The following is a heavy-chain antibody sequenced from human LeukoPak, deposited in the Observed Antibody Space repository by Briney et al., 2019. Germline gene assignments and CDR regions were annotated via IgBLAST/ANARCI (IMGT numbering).Heavy chain of an antibody. CDR1: GFTFSSYA. D-gene: IGHD6-13*01. J-gene: IGHJ4*02. CDR2: ISYDGSNK. Sequence: GGSLRLSCAASGFTFSSYAMHWVRQAPGKGLEWVAVISYDGSNKYYADSVKGRFTISRDNSKNTLYLQMNSLRAEDTAVYHCARDTGRYRSSWYTVYWGQGTLVTVPS. V-gene: IGHV3-30-3*01. CDR3: ARDTGRYRSSWYTVY.